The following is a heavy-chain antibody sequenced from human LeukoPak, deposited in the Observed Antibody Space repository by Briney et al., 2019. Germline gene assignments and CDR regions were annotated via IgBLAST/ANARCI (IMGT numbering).Heavy chain of an antibody. J-gene: IGHJ3*02. CDR3: ALYCSGGSCYSIGGAFDI. V-gene: IGHV3-23*01. D-gene: IGHD2-15*01. CDR1: GFTFSRYA. CDR2: ISRSGDST. Sequence: PGRSLRLSCAASGFTFSRYAMSWVRQAPGKGLGWVSAISRSGDSTYYVDSVKGRFTISRDNSKNTLYLQMNSLRAEDTAVYYCALYCSGGSCYSIGGAFDIWGQGTMVTVSS.